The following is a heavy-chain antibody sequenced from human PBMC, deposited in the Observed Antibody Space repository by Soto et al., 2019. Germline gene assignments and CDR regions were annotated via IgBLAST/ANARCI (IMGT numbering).Heavy chain of an antibody. CDR3: AIDRGRYALDY. V-gene: IGHV1-18*01. CDR1: GYTFTSYG. Sequence: QVQLVQSGAEVKKPGASVKVSCKASGYTFTSYGISWVRQAPGQGLEWMGWISANNGNTNYAQKVQGRVTTNTDTYTSTADMELRSLRSDDTAVYYCAIDRGRYALDYWGQGTLVTVSS. CDR2: ISANNGNT. J-gene: IGHJ4*02. D-gene: IGHD3-16*01.